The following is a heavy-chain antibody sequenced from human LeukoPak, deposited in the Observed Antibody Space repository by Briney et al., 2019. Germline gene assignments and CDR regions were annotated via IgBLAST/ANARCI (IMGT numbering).Heavy chain of an antibody. D-gene: IGHD3-10*01. V-gene: IGHV3-7*01. Sequence: GGSLRLSCAPSGFILSRYWMSWLRQAPRKGLEWGGNIKQDGCEKYYIDSVNGRFTISRDNAKNSLYLKMNSLRAEDTAVYYCARDPGTMVRGGHYYYYGMDVWGQGTTVTVSS. CDR3: ARDPGTMVRGGHYYYYGMDV. J-gene: IGHJ6*02. CDR1: GFILSRYW. CDR2: IKQDGCEK.